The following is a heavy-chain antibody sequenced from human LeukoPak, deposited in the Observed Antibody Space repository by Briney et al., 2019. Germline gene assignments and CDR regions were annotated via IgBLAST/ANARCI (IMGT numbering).Heavy chain of an antibody. V-gene: IGHV4-34*01. J-gene: IGHJ3*02. CDR3: AKSNGYGLVDI. CDR2: INDSGST. Sequence: KSSETLSLTCAVYDGSFSGYYWNWIRQPPGKGLEWIGEINDSGSTNFNPSLKSRVTISLDTSRNQFSLKLNSVTAADTAVYYCAKSNGYGLVDIWGQGTMVTVSS. CDR1: DGSFSGYY. D-gene: IGHD3-10*01.